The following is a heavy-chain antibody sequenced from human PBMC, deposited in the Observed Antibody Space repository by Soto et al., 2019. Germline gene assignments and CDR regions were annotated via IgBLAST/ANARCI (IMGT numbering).Heavy chain of an antibody. V-gene: IGHV4-34*01. J-gene: IGHJ4*02. CDR1: GGSFSGYY. CDR3: ARVLERGTFDY. Sequence: ASETLSLTCAVYGGSFSGYYWSWIRQPPGKGLEWIGEINHSGSTNYNPSLKSRVTISVDTSKNQFSLKLSSVTAADTAVYYCARVLERGTFDYWGQGTLVTVSS. CDR2: INHSGST. D-gene: IGHD1-1*01.